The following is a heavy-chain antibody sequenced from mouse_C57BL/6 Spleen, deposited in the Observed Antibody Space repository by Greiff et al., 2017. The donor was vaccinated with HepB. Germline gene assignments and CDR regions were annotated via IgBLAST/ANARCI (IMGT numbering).Heavy chain of an antibody. CDR3: ASDGSSPNWYFDV. CDR1: GYTFTSYT. D-gene: IGHD1-1*01. CDR2: INPSSGYT. Sequence: QVHVKQSGAELARPGASVKMSCKASGYTFTSYTMHWVKQRPGQGLEWIGYINPSSGYTKYNQKFKDKATLTADKSSSTADMQLSSLTSEDSAGYYCASDGSSPNWYFDVWGTGTTVTVSS. V-gene: IGHV1-4*01. J-gene: IGHJ1*03.